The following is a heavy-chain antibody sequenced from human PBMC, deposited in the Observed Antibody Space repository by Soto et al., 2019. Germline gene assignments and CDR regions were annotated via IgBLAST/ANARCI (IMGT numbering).Heavy chain of an antibody. J-gene: IGHJ4*02. V-gene: IGHV3-33*01. D-gene: IGHD3-9*01. CDR2: IWHDGSNE. Sequence: QVQVVESGGGVVQPGRSLRLSCAASGFTFSDYGIHWVRQAPGKGLEWVALIWHDGSNEYYADSVKGRFTIYRDNSKNTAYLQMTSLGVEDTAVYYCAAINYDIFTGFFSDYWGQGTLVTVSS. CDR1: GFTFSDYG. CDR3: AAINYDIFTGFFSDY.